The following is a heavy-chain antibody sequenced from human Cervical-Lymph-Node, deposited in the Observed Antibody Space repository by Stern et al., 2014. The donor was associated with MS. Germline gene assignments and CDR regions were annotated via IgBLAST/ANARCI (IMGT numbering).Heavy chain of an antibody. D-gene: IGHD3-10*01. CDR3: TTKWVYGWNY. V-gene: IGHV3-15*01. CDR1: GFTFSNAW. CDR2: IKSKTDGGTT. Sequence: VQLLESGEGLVKPGGSLRLACAASGFTFSNAWMSWVRQAPGTGLEWVGRIKSKTDGGTTDYAAPVKGRLTISRDDSKNTLYLQMNSLKTEDTAVYYCTTKWVYGWNYWGQGTLVTVSS. J-gene: IGHJ4*02.